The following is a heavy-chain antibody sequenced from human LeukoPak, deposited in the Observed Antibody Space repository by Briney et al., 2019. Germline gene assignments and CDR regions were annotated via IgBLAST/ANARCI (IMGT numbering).Heavy chain of an antibody. V-gene: IGHV3-21*01. Sequence: GGSLRLSCAASGFTLRSYSMNWVRQAPGKGLEWVSSISTTSSYIQYADSVKGRFTISRDNAKNSLYLQMNSLRAEDTAVYYCVRDRRETDYWGQGTLVTVSS. CDR1: GFTLRSYS. CDR3: VRDRRETDY. J-gene: IGHJ4*02. CDR2: ISTTSSYI.